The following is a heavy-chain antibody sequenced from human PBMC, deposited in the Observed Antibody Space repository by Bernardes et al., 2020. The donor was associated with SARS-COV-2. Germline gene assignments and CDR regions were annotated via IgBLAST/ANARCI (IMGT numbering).Heavy chain of an antibody. CDR1: GGSISSSSYY. V-gene: IGHV4-39*01. D-gene: IGHD1-26*01. J-gene: IGHJ5*02. CDR2: IYYSGST. CDR3: ARRRGYSGGYLWFDP. Sequence: SESLSLTCTVSGGSISSSSYYWGWLRQPPGKGLEWFGSIYYSGSTYYNPSLKSRVTISVDTSKNQFSLKLSSVTAADTAVYYCARRRGYSGGYLWFDPWGQGTLVTVSS.